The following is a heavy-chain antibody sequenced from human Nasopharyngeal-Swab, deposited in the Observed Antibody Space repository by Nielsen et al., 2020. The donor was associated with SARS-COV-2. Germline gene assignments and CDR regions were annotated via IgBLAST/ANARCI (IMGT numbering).Heavy chain of an antibody. D-gene: IGHD1-26*01. CDR2: IKEDGSQK. J-gene: IGHJ4*02. V-gene: IGHV3-7*03. CDR3: ARAVAGATDY. Sequence: SCAVSGFTFSTFWMTWVRQAPGKGLEWVANIKEDGSQKYYLDSVKGRFTISRDNAKNSLYLQMNSLRAEDTAIYFCARAVAGATDYWGQGTLVTVSS. CDR1: GFTFSTFW.